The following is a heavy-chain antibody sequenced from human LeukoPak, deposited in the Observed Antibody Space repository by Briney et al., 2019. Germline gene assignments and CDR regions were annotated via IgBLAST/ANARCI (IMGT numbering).Heavy chain of an antibody. Sequence: GGSLRLSCAASGFTFSSYWMHWVRQAPGKGLVWVSRINSDGSSTSYADSVKGRFTISRDNAKNTLYLQMSSLRAEDTAVYYCARTFGSGRYPGDWFDPWGQGTLVTVSS. V-gene: IGHV3-74*01. J-gene: IGHJ5*02. D-gene: IGHD6-19*01. CDR1: GFTFSSYW. CDR3: ARTFGSGRYPGDWFDP. CDR2: INSDGSST.